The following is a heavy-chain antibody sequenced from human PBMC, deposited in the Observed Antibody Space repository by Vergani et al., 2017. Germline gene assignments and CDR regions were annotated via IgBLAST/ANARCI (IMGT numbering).Heavy chain of an antibody. J-gene: IGHJ4*02. CDR3: AKDVRSLWTRYYFDY. Sequence: QVQLVESGGGVVQPGRSLRLSCAASGFTFSSYGMHWVRQAPGKGLEWVAVIWYDGSNKYYADSVKGRFTISRDNSKNTLYLQMNSLRAEDTAVYYCAKDVRSLWTRYYFDYWGQGTLVTVSS. V-gene: IGHV3-33*06. CDR2: IWYDGSNK. D-gene: IGHD3/OR15-3a*01. CDR1: GFTFSSYG.